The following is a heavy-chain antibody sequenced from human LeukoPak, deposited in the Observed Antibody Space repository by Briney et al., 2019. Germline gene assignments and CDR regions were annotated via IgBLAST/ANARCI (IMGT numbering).Heavy chain of an antibody. V-gene: IGHV1-18*01. CDR3: AGRGYYDSSGSHAFDI. J-gene: IGHJ3*02. D-gene: IGHD3-22*01. Sequence: ASVKVSCKASGYTFTSYGISWVRQAPGQGLEWMGWISAYNGNTNYAQKLQGRVTMTTDTSTSTAYMELRSLRSDDTAVYYCAGRGYYDSSGSHAFDIWGQGTMVTVSS. CDR2: ISAYNGNT. CDR1: GYTFTSYG.